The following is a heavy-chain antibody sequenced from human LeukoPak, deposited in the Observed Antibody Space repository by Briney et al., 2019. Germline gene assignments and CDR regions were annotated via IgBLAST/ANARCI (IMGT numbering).Heavy chain of an antibody. CDR3: AKGITMVRGVIDY. D-gene: IGHD3-10*01. J-gene: IGHJ4*02. CDR1: GFTFSSYA. Sequence: GGSLRLSCAASGFTFSSYAMSWVRQAPGKGIEWVSAISGSGGSTYYEDSVKVRFTISRDNSKNTLYLQMNSLRAEDTAVYYCAKGITMVRGVIDYWGQGTLVTVSS. V-gene: IGHV3-23*01. CDR2: ISGSGGST.